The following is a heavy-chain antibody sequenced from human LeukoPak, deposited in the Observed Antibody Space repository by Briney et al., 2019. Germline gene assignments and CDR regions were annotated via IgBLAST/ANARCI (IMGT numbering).Heavy chain of an antibody. CDR3: ARGWSSYYDFWSGYYPYFDY. Sequence: PSETLSLTCTVSGGSISSYYWSWIRQPPGKGLEWIGYIYYSGSTNYNPSLKSRVTISGDASKNQCSLKLSSVTAADTAVYYCARGWSSYYDFWSGYYPYFDYWGQGTLVTVSS. CDR1: GGSISSYY. J-gene: IGHJ4*02. CDR2: IYYSGST. D-gene: IGHD3-3*01. V-gene: IGHV4-59*01.